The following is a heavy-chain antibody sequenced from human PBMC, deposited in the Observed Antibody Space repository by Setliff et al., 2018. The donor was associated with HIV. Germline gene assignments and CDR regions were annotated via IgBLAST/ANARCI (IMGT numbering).Heavy chain of an antibody. D-gene: IGHD3-10*01. Sequence: SETLSLTCTVSGASISSSSHHWAWIRQPPGKGQEYIGNIYYTGSTHHNPTLESRVATSGDTSTNQFSLKLRSVTAADTAIYYCARSRVRGVIIKGYWGQGTPVTVSS. V-gene: IGHV4-39*01. CDR3: ARSRVRGVIIKGY. J-gene: IGHJ4*02. CDR2: IYYTGST. CDR1: GASISSSSHH.